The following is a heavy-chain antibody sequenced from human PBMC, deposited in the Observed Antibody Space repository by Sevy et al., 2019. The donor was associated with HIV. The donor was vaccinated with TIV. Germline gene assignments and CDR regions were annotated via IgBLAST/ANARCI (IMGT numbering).Heavy chain of an antibody. CDR1: GFMFSYYA. J-gene: IGHJ6*02. Sequence: GGSLRLSCAASGFMFSYYAMHWVRQAPGKGLEWVAVISYDGSEKYYADSVKGRFTISRDNAKNTLYLQMNSLRAEDTAVYYCAKDLQGDSSSWYWYYYYGMDVWGQGTTVTVSS. D-gene: IGHD6-13*01. CDR2: ISYDGSEK. V-gene: IGHV3-30*18. CDR3: AKDLQGDSSSWYWYYYYGMDV.